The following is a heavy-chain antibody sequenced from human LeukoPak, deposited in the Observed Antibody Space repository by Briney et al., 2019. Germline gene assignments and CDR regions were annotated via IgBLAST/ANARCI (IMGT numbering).Heavy chain of an antibody. CDR1: GNSFGDYY. CDR3: TRDTGTTGEVKFDP. J-gene: IGHJ5*02. V-gene: IGHV4-4*07. CDR2: IYTSGST. Sequence: SETLSLTCTVSGNSFGDYYWSWIRQPVGKGLEWIGRIYTSGSTTYNPSLKSRVTMSVDTSKSQFSLNLMSVTAADTAVYYCTRDTGTTGEVKFDPWGQGTLVTVSS. D-gene: IGHD4-17*01.